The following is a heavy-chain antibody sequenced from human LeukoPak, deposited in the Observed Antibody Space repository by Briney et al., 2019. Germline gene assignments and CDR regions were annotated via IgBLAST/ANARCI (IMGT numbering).Heavy chain of an antibody. Sequence: SETLSLTCTVSGGSISSSSYYWAWIRQPPGKGLEWIGSIYDSGSTYFNPSLKSRVTISVDTSKNQFSLKLSSVTAADTAVYYCARDRYSYGSVGAFDIWGQGTMVTVSS. D-gene: IGHD5-18*01. CDR2: IYDSGST. CDR3: ARDRYSYGSVGAFDI. V-gene: IGHV4-39*07. J-gene: IGHJ3*02. CDR1: GGSISSSSYY.